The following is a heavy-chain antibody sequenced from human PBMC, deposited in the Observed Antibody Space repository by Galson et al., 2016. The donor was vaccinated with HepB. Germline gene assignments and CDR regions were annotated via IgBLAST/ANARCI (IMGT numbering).Heavy chain of an antibody. D-gene: IGHD1-26*01. CDR1: EFTFSTYG. CDR3: AREYSGTPGFDS. CDR2: ISYDGSNK. V-gene: IGHV3-30*03. Sequence: SLRLSCAASEFTFSTYGMNWVRQAPGKGLEWVAVISYDGSNKKYADSVKGRFTISRDNAKKSLYIQMNSLRSEDTALYYCAREYSGTPGFDSWGQGTLVAVSS. J-gene: IGHJ4*02.